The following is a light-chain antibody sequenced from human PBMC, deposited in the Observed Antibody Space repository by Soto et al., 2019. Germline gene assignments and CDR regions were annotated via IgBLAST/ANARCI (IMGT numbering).Light chain of an antibody. CDR3: QQSYSTPIS. CDR1: QGISTY. J-gene: IGKJ5*01. Sequence: DIQMTQSPSSLSASVVDIVTITLPASQGISTYLNWYQQKPGKAPKLLIYAASSLQSGVPSRFGGSGSETDFTLTISSLQPEDFATYYCQQSYSTPISFGQGTRLEIK. CDR2: AAS. V-gene: IGKV1-39*01.